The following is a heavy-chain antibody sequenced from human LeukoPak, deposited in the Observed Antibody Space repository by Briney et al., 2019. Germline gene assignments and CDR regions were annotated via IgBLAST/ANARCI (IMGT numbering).Heavy chain of an antibody. D-gene: IGHD6-6*01. V-gene: IGHV3-48*03. CDR3: ARESYSSSSGADY. CDR1: GFTFSSCE. CDR2: ISSSGSTI. Sequence: PGGSLRLSCAASGFTFSSCEMNWVRQAPGKGLEWVSYISSSGSTIYYADSVKGRFTISRDNAKNSLYLQMNSLRAEDTAVYYCARESYSSSSGADYWGQGTLVTVSS. J-gene: IGHJ4*02.